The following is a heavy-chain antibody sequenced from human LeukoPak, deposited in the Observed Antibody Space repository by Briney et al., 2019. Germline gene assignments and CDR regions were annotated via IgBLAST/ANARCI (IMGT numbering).Heavy chain of an antibody. Sequence: VASVNVSFTASGYTFTSYDINWVRPAPGQGLEWMGWMNPNSGNTGYAQKFQGRVTMTRNTSISTAYMELSSLRSEDTAVYYCARLEDYGGNGYWGQGTLVTVSS. CDR2: MNPNSGNT. J-gene: IGHJ4*02. D-gene: IGHD4-17*01. CDR1: GYTFTSYD. CDR3: ARLEDYGGNGY. V-gene: IGHV1-8*01.